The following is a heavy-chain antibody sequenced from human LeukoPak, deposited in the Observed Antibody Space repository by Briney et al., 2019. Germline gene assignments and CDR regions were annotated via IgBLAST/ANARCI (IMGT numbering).Heavy chain of an antibody. Sequence: QAGGSLRLSCAASGFTFSSYAMSWVRQAPGKGLEWVSAISGSGGSTYYADSVKGRFTISRDNSKNTLYLQMNSLRAEDTAVYYCAKDRTIFGVAKGVLIDYWGQGTLVTVSS. CDR3: AKDRTIFGVAKGVLIDY. V-gene: IGHV3-23*01. J-gene: IGHJ4*02. CDR1: GFTFSSYA. CDR2: ISGSGGST. D-gene: IGHD3-3*01.